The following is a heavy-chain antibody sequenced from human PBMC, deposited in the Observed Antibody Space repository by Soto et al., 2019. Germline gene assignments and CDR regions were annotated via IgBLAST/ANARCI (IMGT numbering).Heavy chain of an antibody. Sequence: WGSLRLSCAASGFSFISLAIICFRQSPFKWLEWVSSISGRGVDTLYADSVKGRFTISRDNSRNTLYLQVNSLRAEDTAVYYCAKDQTDVTLFDYWGQGTLVTVSS. J-gene: IGHJ4*02. CDR2: ISGRGVDT. D-gene: IGHD2-21*02. CDR3: AKDQTDVTLFDY. V-gene: IGHV3-23*01. CDR1: GFSFISLA.